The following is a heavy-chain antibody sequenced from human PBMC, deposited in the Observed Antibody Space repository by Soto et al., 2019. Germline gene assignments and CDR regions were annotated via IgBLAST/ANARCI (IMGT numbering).Heavy chain of an antibody. CDR1: GGSISSYY. CDR3: ARYSSSSPVVDY. CDR2: IYYSGST. J-gene: IGHJ4*02. Sequence: SETLSLTCTVSGGSISSYYWSWIRQPPGKGLEWIGYIYYSGSTNYNPSLKSRVTISVDTSKNQFSLRLSSVTAADTAVYYCARYSSSSPVVDYLGQGTLVTVSS. V-gene: IGHV4-59*01. D-gene: IGHD6-6*01.